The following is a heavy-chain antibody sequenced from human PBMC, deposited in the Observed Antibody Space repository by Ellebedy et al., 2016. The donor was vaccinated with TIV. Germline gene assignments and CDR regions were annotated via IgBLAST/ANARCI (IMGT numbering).Heavy chain of an antibody. D-gene: IGHD4-17*01. CDR1: GFNFRSYW. CDR2: IRQEGDEI. V-gene: IGHV3-7*01. CDR3: ARRASYGDYAVQVNPWFDP. Sequence: GESLKISCAASGFNFRSYWMTWVRQAPGKGLEWVAKIRQEGDEIYYVESVKGRFTISRDTAKNSLFLQMNSRRVEDTAVYYCARRASYGDYAVQVNPWFDPWGQGTLVTVSS. J-gene: IGHJ5*02.